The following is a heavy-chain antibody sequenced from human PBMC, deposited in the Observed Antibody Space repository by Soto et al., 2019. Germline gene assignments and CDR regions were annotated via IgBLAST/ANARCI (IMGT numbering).Heavy chain of an antibody. V-gene: IGHV6-1*01. J-gene: IGHJ6*02. D-gene: IGHD2-15*01. CDR2: TYYRSKWYN. CDR1: GDSVSSNSAA. Sequence: SQTLSLTCVISGDSVSSNSAAWNWVRQSPSRGLEWLGRTYYRSKWYNDYAVSVKSRITINPDTSKNQFSLQLNSVTPEDTAVYYCARDEAVLVVSATRFYYYYGMDFWGHGTTVIVSS. CDR3: ARDEAVLVVSATRFYYYYGMDF.